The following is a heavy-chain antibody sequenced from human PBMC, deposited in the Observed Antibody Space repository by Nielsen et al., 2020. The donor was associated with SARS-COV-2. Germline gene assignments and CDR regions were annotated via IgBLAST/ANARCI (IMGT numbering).Heavy chain of an antibody. V-gene: IGHV1-18*01. D-gene: IGHD3-9*01. CDR3: ARDLSDDILTGYYYYYGMDV. J-gene: IGHJ6*02. CDR1: GYTFTSYG. Sequence: ASVKVSCKASGYTFTSYGISWVRQAPGQGLEWMGWISAYNGNTNYAQKLQSRVTMTTDTSTSTAYMELRSLRSDDTAVYYCARDLSDDILTGYYYYYGMDVWGQGTTVTVSS. CDR2: ISAYNGNT.